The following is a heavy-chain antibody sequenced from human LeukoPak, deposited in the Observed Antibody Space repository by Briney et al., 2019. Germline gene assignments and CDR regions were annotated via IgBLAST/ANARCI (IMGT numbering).Heavy chain of an antibody. CDR3: ARDRNRIGYYYGMDV. Sequence: QPGRSLRLSCAASGFTFSSYAMHWVRQAPGKGLEWEAVISYDGSNKYYADSVKGRFTISRDNSKNTLYLQMNSLRAEDTAVYYCARDRNRIGYYYGMDVWGQGTTVTVSS. CDR2: ISYDGSNK. J-gene: IGHJ6*02. V-gene: IGHV3-30-3*01. CDR1: GFTFSSYA. D-gene: IGHD1-14*01.